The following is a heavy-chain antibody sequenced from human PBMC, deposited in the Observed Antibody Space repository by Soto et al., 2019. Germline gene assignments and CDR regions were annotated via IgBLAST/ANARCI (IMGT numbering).Heavy chain of an antibody. CDR1: GFSLTTSVVG. D-gene: IGHD3-3*01. J-gene: IGHJ4*02. CDR3: AHRVLRTVFGLVTTTAIYFDF. Sequence: QITLNESGPPVVRPTETLTLTCRFSGFSLTTSVVGVGWIRQSPGKTPEWLALIYWDDDKRYSASLKSRLTITKDTSKNQVVLTVSDLDPTDTATYYCAHRVLRTVFGLVTTTAIYFDFWGQGTQVAVSS. V-gene: IGHV2-5*02. CDR2: IYWDDDK.